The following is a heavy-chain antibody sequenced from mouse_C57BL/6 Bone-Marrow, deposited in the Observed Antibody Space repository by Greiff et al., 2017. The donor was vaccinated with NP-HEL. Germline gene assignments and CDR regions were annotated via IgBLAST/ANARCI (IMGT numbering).Heavy chain of an antibody. J-gene: IGHJ2*01. CDR1: GYTFTNYW. CDR2: IYPGGGYT. D-gene: IGHD2-4*01. V-gene: IGHV1-63*01. Sequence: VQLQQPGAELVRPGTSVKMSCKASGYTFTNYWIGWAKQRPGHGLEWIGDIYPGGGYTNYNEKFKGKATLTADKSSSTAYMQFSSLTSEDSAIYYGAIIYYNYDGGGYFDYWGQGTTLTVSS. CDR3: AIIYYNYDGGGYFDY.